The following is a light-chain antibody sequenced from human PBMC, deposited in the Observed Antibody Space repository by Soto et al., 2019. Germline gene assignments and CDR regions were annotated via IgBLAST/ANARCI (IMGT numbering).Light chain of an antibody. CDR1: QSLSNY. J-gene: IGKJ1*01. Sequence: EIVLTQSPATLSLSPGERATLSCRASQSLSNYLAWYQQKPGQAPRLLIYDASNRATGIPARFSGGGSGTDFTLTISSLEPEDFAVYYCQQYDISPWTFGQGTKVEIK. CDR3: QQYDISPWT. V-gene: IGKV3-11*01. CDR2: DAS.